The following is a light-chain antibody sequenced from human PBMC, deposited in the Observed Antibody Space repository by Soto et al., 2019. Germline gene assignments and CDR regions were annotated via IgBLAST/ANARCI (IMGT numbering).Light chain of an antibody. Sequence: QSALTQPASVSGSPGQSITISCTGTSSDVGGYNYVSWYQQHPGKAPKLMIYEVSNRPSGVSNRFSGSKSGNTASLTNSGLQAEDEADYYCSADTSSSTRDGVGTGTKVTVL. V-gene: IGLV2-14*01. J-gene: IGLJ1*01. CDR3: SADTSSSTRDG. CDR1: SSDVGGYNY. CDR2: EVS.